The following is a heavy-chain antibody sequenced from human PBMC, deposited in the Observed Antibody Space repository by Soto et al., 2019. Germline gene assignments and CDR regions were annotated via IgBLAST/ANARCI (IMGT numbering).Heavy chain of an antibody. D-gene: IGHD6-19*01. Sequence: GGSLSLSCAASGFTFSSYAMSWVRQAPGKGLEWVSAISGGGGSTWYADSVKGRFTISRDNSKNTLYLQVNSLRAEDTAVYYCALGTSVAPTPYWGQGTLVTVSS. V-gene: IGHV3-23*01. CDR1: GFTFSSYA. CDR3: ALGTSVAPTPY. J-gene: IGHJ4*02. CDR2: ISGGGGST.